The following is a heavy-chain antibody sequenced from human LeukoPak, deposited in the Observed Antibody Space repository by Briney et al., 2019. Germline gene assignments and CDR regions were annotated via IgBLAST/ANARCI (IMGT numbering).Heavy chain of an antibody. V-gene: IGHV4-59*01. Sequence: KPSETLSLTCTVSGDSISNYYWSWIRQPPGKGLEWIGYVYYSGGTSGSTNYNPSLRSRVTISVDTSKNQFSLKLNSVTAADTAVYYCARGGLAVDYWGQGTLVTVSS. CDR3: ARGGLAVDY. CDR1: GDSISNYY. CDR2: VYYSGGTSGST. J-gene: IGHJ4*02. D-gene: IGHD5/OR15-5a*01.